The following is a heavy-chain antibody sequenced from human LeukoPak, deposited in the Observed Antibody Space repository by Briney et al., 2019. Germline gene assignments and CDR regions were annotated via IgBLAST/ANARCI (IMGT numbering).Heavy chain of an antibody. CDR3: ARDLKGVAHFFEY. CDR2: ISSSGITR. J-gene: IGHJ4*02. CDR1: GFTFSSYS. Sequence: PGGSLRPSCAASGFTFSSYSMNWVRQAPGKGQEWVSYISSSGITRYYADSVKGRFSMSRDNAKNSVHLQMNSLRAEDTAVYYCARDLKGVAHFFEYWGQGILVTVSS. V-gene: IGHV3-48*04. D-gene: IGHD3-10*01.